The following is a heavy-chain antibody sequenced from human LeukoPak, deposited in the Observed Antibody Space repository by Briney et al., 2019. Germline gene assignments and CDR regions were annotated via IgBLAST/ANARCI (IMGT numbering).Heavy chain of an antibody. CDR1: GFTFSSYG. Sequence: GGSLRLSCAASGFTFSSYGMHWVRQAPGKGLEWVAVIWYDGSNKYYADSVKGRFTISSDNSKNTLYQQMNSLRAEDTAVYYCAKSGREAVAAPWNYYYYYMDGWGKGTTVTVSS. CDR3: AKSGREAVAAPWNYYYYYMDG. CDR2: IWYDGSNK. D-gene: IGHD6-19*01. J-gene: IGHJ6*03. V-gene: IGHV3-33*06.